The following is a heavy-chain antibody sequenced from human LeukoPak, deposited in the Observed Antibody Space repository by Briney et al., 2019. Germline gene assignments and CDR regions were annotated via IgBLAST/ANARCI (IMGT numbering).Heavy chain of an antibody. CDR1: GGSISSGGYY. J-gene: IGHJ5*02. Sequence: SETLSLICTVSGGSISSGGYYWSWIRQHPGKGLEWIGYIYYSGSTYYNPSLKSRVTISVDTSKNQFSLKLSSVTAADTAVYYCARSGWRKYQLNWFDPWGQGTLVTVSS. CDR2: IYYSGST. D-gene: IGHD2-2*01. V-gene: IGHV4-31*03. CDR3: ARSGWRKYQLNWFDP.